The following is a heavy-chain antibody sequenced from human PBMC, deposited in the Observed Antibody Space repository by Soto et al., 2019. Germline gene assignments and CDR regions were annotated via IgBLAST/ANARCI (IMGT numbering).Heavy chain of an antibody. V-gene: IGHV4-38-2*02. CDR2: IYHSGST. J-gene: IGHJ3*02. Sequence: ASETLSLTCAVSGYSISSGYYWGWIRQPPGKGLEWIGSIYHSGSTYYNPSLKSRATISVDTSKNQFSLKLSSVTAADTAVYYCARDSSSSGDFDIWGQGTMVTVSS. D-gene: IGHD6-6*01. CDR1: GYSISSGYY. CDR3: ARDSSSSGDFDI.